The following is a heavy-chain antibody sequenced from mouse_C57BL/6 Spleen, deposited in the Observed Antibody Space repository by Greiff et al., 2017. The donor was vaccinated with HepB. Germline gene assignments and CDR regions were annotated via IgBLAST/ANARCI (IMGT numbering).Heavy chain of an antibody. CDR1: GFTFSDYG. Sequence: DVQLVESGGGLVKPGGSLKLSCAASGFTFSDYGMHWVRQAPEKGLEWVAYISSGSSTIYYADTVKGRFTISRDNAKNTLFLQMTSLRSEDTAMYYCARRIYYDYDDGLGFAYWGQGTLVTVSA. CDR3: ARRIYYDYDDGLGFAY. J-gene: IGHJ3*01. D-gene: IGHD2-4*01. CDR2: ISSGSSTI. V-gene: IGHV5-17*01.